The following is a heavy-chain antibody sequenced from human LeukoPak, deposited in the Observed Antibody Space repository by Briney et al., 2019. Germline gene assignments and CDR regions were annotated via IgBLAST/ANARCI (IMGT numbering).Heavy chain of an antibody. J-gene: IGHJ6*02. D-gene: IGHD6-13*01. Sequence: PSETLSLTCTVSGGSISSYYWSWIRQPPGKGLEWIGYIYYSGSTNYNPSLKSRVTISVDTSKNQFSLSLSSVTAADTAVYYCARLCLSWYPCYHYYGMDVWGQGTTVTVSS. CDR1: GGSISSYY. CDR3: ARLCLSWYPCYHYYGMDV. V-gene: IGHV4-59*08. CDR2: IYYSGST.